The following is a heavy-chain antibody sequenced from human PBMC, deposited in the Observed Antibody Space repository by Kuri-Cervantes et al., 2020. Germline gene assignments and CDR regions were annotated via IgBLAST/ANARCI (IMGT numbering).Heavy chain of an antibody. V-gene: IGHV4-34*01. CDR2: INHSGGT. J-gene: IGHJ5*02. CDR1: GASFSPYY. D-gene: IGHD4-11*01. CDR3: ARVGYSNYWFDP. Sequence: ESLKISCAVYGASFSPYYWNWIRQPPGKGLEWIGEINHSGGTNYNPSLKSRVTMSVDTSKNQFSLKLSSVTAADTAVYYCARVGYSNYWFDPWGQGTLVTVSS.